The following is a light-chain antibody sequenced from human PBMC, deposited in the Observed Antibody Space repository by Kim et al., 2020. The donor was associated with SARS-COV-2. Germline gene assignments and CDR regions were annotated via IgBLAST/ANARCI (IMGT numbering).Light chain of an antibody. V-gene: IGKV3-15*01. CDR3: QQYNNWPHT. Sequence: EIVMTQSPATLSVSPGERATLSCRASESVTSNLAWYQQKPGQAPRFLIYGASTRAAGIPARFSGSGSGTKFTLTISNLQSEDFAVYYCQQYNNWPHTFGPGTKVDIK. CDR2: GAS. J-gene: IGKJ3*01. CDR1: ESVTSN.